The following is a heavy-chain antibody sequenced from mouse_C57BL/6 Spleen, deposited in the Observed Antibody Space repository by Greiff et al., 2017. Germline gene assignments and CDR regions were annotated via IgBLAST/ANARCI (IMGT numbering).Heavy chain of an antibody. J-gene: IGHJ3*01. Sequence: QVQLQQSGPELVKPGASVKISCKASGYAFSSSWMNWVKQRPGKGLEWIGRIYPGDGDTNYNGKFKGKATLTADKSSSTAYMQLSSLTSEDSAVYFCARGYGSSYEAWFAYWGQGTLVTVSA. CDR2: IYPGDGDT. CDR1: GYAFSSSW. CDR3: ARGYGSSYEAWFAY. D-gene: IGHD1-1*01. V-gene: IGHV1-82*01.